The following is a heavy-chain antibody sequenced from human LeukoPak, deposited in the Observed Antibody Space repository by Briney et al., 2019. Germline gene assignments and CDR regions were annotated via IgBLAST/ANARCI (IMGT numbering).Heavy chain of an antibody. CDR2: IWYDGSNK. D-gene: IGHD6-13*01. CDR1: GFTFSSYG. Sequence: GGSLRLSCAASGFTFSSYGMHWVRQAPGKGLEWVAVIWYDGSNKYYADSVKGRFTISRDNSKNTLYLQMNSLRAEDTAVYYCARDDDHSTVDPWDQGTLVTVSS. J-gene: IGHJ5*02. CDR3: ARDDDHSTVDP. V-gene: IGHV3-33*08.